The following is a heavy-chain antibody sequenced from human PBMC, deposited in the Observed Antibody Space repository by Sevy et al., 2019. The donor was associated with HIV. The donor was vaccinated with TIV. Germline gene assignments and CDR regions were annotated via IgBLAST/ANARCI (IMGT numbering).Heavy chain of an antibody. Sequence: ASVKVSCKASGYTFTGYYMHWVRQAPGQGLEWMGRINPNSGGTNYAQKFQGRVTMTRDTSISTAYIGLSRLRSDEPAVYYYAREKNTIQLWLTGTLDYWGQGTLVTVSS. CDR2: INPNSGGT. CDR1: GYTFTGYY. V-gene: IGHV1-2*06. CDR3: AREKNTIQLWLTGTLDY. D-gene: IGHD5-18*01. J-gene: IGHJ4*02.